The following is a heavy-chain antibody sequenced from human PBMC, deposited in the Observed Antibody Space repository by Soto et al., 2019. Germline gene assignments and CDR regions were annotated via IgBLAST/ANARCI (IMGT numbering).Heavy chain of an antibody. J-gene: IGHJ4*02. D-gene: IGHD6-19*01. CDR1: GFTVRSNY. CDR2: IYSGGST. Sequence: EVQLVESGGGLVQPGGSLRLSCAASGFTVRSNYMSWVRQAPGKGLEWVSVIYSGGSTDYADSVKGRFTISRDNSKNTLHLQMNSLRAEDTAVYYCARSPASPSSGWYTVDYWGQGTLVTVSS. V-gene: IGHV3-66*01. CDR3: ARSPASPSSGWYTVDY.